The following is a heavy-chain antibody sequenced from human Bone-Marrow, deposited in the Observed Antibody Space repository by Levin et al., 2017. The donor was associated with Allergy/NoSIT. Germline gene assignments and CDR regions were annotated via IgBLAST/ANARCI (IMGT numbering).Heavy chain of an antibody. CDR1: GYTFTDYW. D-gene: IGHD3-16*01. CDR3: ARHLFKLTSGGGLDP. CDR2: IHPGDSNV. Sequence: GESLKISCRASGYTFTDYWIAWVRQMPGQGLEWMGIIHPGDSNVRYSPSFQGQVTFSVDTSISTAYLQWNSLKASDTAKYFCARHLFKLTSGGGLDPWGQGTLVTVSS. V-gene: IGHV5-51*01. J-gene: IGHJ5*02.